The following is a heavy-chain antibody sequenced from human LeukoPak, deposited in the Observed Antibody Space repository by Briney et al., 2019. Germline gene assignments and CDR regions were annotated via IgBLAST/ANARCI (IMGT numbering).Heavy chain of an antibody. D-gene: IGHD1-26*01. V-gene: IGHV1-8*01. J-gene: IGHJ4*02. CDR2: MNPNSGNT. Sequence: PVKVSCQASGYTLTSYDINWVRQDTEQALEWMGWMNPNSGNTGYAQKFQGRVTMTRNTSISTAYMELSSLRSEDTAVYYCARGLGARINWGQGTLVTVSS. CDR3: ARGLGARIN. CDR1: GYTLTSYD.